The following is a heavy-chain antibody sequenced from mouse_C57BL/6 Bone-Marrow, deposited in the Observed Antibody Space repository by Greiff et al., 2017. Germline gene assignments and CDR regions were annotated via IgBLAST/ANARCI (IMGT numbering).Heavy chain of an antibody. CDR1: GYTFTDHT. J-gene: IGHJ3*01. CDR2: IYPRDGST. V-gene: IGHV1-78*01. Sequence: VKLVESDAELVKPGASVKISCKVSGYTFTDHTIHWMKQRPEQGLEWIGYIYPRDGSTKYNEKFKGKATLTADKSSSTAYRQLNSLTSEDSAVYFCARPGNGYYETDACAYWGQGTLVTVSA. CDR3: ARPGNGYYETDACAY. D-gene: IGHD2-3*01.